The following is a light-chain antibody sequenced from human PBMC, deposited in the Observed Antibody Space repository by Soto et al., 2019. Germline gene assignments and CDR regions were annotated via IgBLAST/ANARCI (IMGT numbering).Light chain of an antibody. Sequence: HSVLTQPPSASGTPGQRVTVSCSGSSSNIGSNTVNWYQQYPGTAPKLLIYSSDQRPSGVPDRFSGSKSGTSASLAIRGLQSEDEADYFCASWDDSLNGPVFGGGTKLTVL. CDR2: SSD. CDR1: SSNIGSNT. V-gene: IGLV1-44*01. J-gene: IGLJ2*01. CDR3: ASWDDSLNGPV.